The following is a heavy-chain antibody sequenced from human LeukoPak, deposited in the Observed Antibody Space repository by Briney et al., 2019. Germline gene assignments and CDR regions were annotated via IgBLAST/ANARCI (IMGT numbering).Heavy chain of an antibody. Sequence: QTGGSLRLSCAASGFTFSSYSMNWVRQAPGKGLEWVSSISVSGDRTYYADSVKGRFTISRDNSKNTLFLQMNSLRAEDTAVYYCAKGYYGSGSQFDSWGQGSLVTVSS. D-gene: IGHD3-10*01. CDR2: ISVSGDRT. V-gene: IGHV3-23*01. J-gene: IGHJ4*02. CDR1: GFTFSSYS. CDR3: AKGYYGSGSQFDS.